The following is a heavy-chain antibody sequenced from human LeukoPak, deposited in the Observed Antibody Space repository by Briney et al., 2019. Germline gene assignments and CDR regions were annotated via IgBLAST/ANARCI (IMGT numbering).Heavy chain of an antibody. D-gene: IGHD3-22*01. CDR1: GFTFSSYW. CDR2: IKQDGSEK. Sequence: PGGSLRLSCAASGFTFSSYWMSWVRQAPGKGLEWVANIKQDGSEKYYVDSVKGRFTISRDNAKNSLYLQVNSLGAEDTAVYYCAKDRRPTYYSDSSGYYFRDAFDIWGQGTMVTVSS. V-gene: IGHV3-7*03. CDR3: AKDRRPTYYSDSSGYYFRDAFDI. J-gene: IGHJ3*02.